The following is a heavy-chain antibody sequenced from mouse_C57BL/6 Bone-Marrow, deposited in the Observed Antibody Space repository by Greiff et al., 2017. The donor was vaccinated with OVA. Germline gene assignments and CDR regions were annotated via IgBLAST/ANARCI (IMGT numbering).Heavy chain of an antibody. V-gene: IGHV1-53*01. CDR2: INPSNGGT. CDR1: GYTFTSYW. Sequence: QVQLQQPGTELVKPGASVKLSCKASGYTFTSYWMHWVKQRPGQGLEWIGNINPSNGGTTYNEKFKSKATLTVDKSSSTAYMQLSSLTSEDSAVEYWEIDYGSSFHYFCGWGQGNTLTGSS. CDR3: EIDYGSSFHYFCG. J-gene: IGHJ2*01. D-gene: IGHD1-1*01.